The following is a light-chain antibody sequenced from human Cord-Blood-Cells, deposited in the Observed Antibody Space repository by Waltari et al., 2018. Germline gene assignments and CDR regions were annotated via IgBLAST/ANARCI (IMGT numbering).Light chain of an antibody. J-gene: IGLJ3*02. CDR2: EGS. V-gene: IGLV2-23*01. Sequence: QSALTQPASVSGSPGQSITISCTGTSSDVGSYNLVSLYQQHPGKAPKLMIYEGSRRPSGLANGFSGSKYGNTASLTISGLQAEEEADYYCCSYAGSSTWVFGGGTKLTVL. CDR3: CSYAGSSTWV. CDR1: SSDVGSYNL.